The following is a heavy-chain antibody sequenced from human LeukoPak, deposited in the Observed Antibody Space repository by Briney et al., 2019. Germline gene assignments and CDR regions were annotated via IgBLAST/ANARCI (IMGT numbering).Heavy chain of an antibody. CDR1: GFTFSSYE. D-gene: IGHD3-22*01. V-gene: IGHV3-48*03. J-gene: IGHJ4*02. CDR3: AKDLSLVVTGEYYFDY. CDR2: ISSSGSTI. Sequence: GGSLRLSCAASGFTFSSYEMNWVRQAPGKGLEWVSYISSSGSTIYYADSVKGRFTISRDNAKNSLYLQMNSLRAEDTAVYYCAKDLSLVVTGEYYFDYWGQGTLVTVSS.